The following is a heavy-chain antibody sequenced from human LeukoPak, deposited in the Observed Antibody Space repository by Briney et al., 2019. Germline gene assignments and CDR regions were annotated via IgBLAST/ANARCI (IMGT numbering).Heavy chain of an antibody. D-gene: IGHD3-10*01. J-gene: IGHJ4*02. CDR2: IKKDGSEK. CDR3: ARDLITMVRGVIFDY. Sequence: GSLRLSCEASGFIFSSYWMSWVRQAPGKGLEWVANIKKDGSEKYSVDSVKGRFTISRDNAKNSVYLQMNSLRAEDTAVYYCARDLITMVRGVIFDYWGQGTLVTVSS. V-gene: IGHV3-7*01. CDR1: GFIFSSYW.